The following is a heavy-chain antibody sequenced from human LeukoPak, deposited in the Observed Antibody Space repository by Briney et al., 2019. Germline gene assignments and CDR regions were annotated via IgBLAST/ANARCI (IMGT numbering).Heavy chain of an antibody. D-gene: IGHD2-2*01. CDR1: GFNVSSTY. V-gene: IGHV3-53*01. J-gene: IGHJ4*02. Sequence: GGSLRLSCAASGFNVSSTYMSWVRQAPGKGLEWVSVIYTGGSIHYTDSVQGRFTLSRDNAKNTVYLQMNSVRAEDTAVYYCAKEAASGLSAVDYWGQGTLVTVSS. CDR2: IYTGGSI. CDR3: AKEAASGLSAVDY.